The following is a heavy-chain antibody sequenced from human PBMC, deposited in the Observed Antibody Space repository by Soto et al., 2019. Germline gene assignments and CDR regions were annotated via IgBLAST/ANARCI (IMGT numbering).Heavy chain of an antibody. V-gene: IGHV4-31*03. Sequence: KTSETLSLTCTVSGGSISSGGYYWSWTRQHPGKGLEWIGYIYYSGSTYYNPSLKSRVTISVDTSKNQFSLKLSSVTAADTAVYYCATSGGSGYYPFDYWGQGTLVTVSS. CDR2: IYYSGST. CDR3: ATSGGSGYYPFDY. D-gene: IGHD3-22*01. CDR1: GGSISSGGYY. J-gene: IGHJ4*02.